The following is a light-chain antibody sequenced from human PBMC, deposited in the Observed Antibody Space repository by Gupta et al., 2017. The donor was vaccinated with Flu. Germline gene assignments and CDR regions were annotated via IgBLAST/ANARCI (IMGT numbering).Light chain of an antibody. CDR1: QSLLHSNGYNY. Sequence: DIVMTQSPLSLPVTPGGPASISCRSIQSLLHSNGYNYLDWYLQKPGQSPQLLIYLGSNRASGVPDRFSGSGSGTDFTLKISRVEAEDVGVYYCMQALQTLLTFGGGTKVEIK. V-gene: IGKV2-28*01. CDR3: MQALQTLLT. J-gene: IGKJ4*01. CDR2: LGS.